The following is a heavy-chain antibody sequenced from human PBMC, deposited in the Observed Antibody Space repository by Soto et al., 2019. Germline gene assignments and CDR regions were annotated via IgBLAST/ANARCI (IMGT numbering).Heavy chain of an antibody. D-gene: IGHD5-12*01. CDR3: ARDAQIGHGYTVYHTY. J-gene: IGHJ4*02. V-gene: IGHV1-46*01. CDR1: GYTFTSYY. Sequence: ASVKVSCKASGYTFTSYYIHWVRQAPGQGLEWVGLINPSGGSTTYAPKFQGRVTMTRDTSTSTVYMELNSLRSEDTAVYFCARDAQIGHGYTVYHTYWGQGTLVTVSS. CDR2: INPSGGST.